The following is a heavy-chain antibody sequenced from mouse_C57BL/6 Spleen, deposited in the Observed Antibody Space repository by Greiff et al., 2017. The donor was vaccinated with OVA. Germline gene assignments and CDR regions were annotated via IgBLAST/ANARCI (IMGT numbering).Heavy chain of an antibody. Sequence: EVQLQQSGPELVKPGASVKLSCKASGYTFTDYYMNWVKQSHGKSLEWIGDINPNNGGTSYNQKFKGKATLTVDKSSSTAYMELRSLTSEDSAVYYCARTEYGNYKFAYWGQGTLVTVAA. CDR1: GYTFTDYY. CDR2: INPNNGGT. CDR3: ARTEYGNYKFAY. J-gene: IGHJ3*01. D-gene: IGHD2-10*02. V-gene: IGHV1-26*01.